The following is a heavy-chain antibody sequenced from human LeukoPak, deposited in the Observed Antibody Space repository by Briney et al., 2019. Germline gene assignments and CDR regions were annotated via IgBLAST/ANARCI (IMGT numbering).Heavy chain of an antibody. V-gene: IGHV3-48*03. Sequence: GGSLRLSCAASGFTFNNFELNWVRQAPGKGLEWIAYISSSGGTRYYAESVKGRFTISRDDAKESIYLQMNSLRAGDTATYYCARDHDGYSYGYNYWGQGTLVTVSS. D-gene: IGHD5-18*01. CDR2: ISSSGGTR. CDR1: GFTFNNFE. J-gene: IGHJ4*02. CDR3: ARDHDGYSYGYNY.